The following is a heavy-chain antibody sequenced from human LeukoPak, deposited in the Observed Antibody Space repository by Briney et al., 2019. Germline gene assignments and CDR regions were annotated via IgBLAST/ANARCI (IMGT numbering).Heavy chain of an antibody. CDR1: GFTLSNYT. Sequence: TGGSLRLSCVASGFTLSNYTMSWVRQAPGKGLEWVSAISGSTVGTFYSDSVRGRFTISRDSPKNTLYLQMNSLRVEDTAVYYCTKDPLDYWGQGTLVTVSS. CDR2: ISGSTVGT. J-gene: IGHJ4*02. CDR3: TKDPLDY. V-gene: IGHV3-23*01.